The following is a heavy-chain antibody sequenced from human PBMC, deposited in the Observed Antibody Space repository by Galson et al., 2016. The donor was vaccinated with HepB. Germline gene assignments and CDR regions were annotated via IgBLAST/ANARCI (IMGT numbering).Heavy chain of an antibody. J-gene: IGHJ4*02. CDR2: IRAYNNNT. CDR1: GYTFTSYA. Sequence: SVKVSCKASGYTFTSYAISWVRQAPGKGLEWMGWIRAYNNNTNYAQKVQGRVTLTTDTSASTVYMELTSLGVDDTAVYYCATSLRGGYGGYWGQGTLVTVSS. V-gene: IGHV1-18*01. CDR3: ATSLRGGYGGY. D-gene: IGHD5-12*01.